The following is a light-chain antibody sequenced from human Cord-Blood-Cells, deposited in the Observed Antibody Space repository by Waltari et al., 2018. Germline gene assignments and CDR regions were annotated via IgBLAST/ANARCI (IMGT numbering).Light chain of an antibody. J-gene: IGLJ2*01. Sequence: QSALTQPPSASGSPGQSVTISCTRTSSDVRGYNDLFWYQQHPGKAPKLMIYEVSKRPSGVPDRFSGSKSGNTASLTVSGLQAEDEADYYCSSYAGSNNFVVFGGGTKLTVL. CDR1: SSDVRGYND. CDR3: SSYAGSNNFVV. CDR2: EVS. V-gene: IGLV2-8*01.